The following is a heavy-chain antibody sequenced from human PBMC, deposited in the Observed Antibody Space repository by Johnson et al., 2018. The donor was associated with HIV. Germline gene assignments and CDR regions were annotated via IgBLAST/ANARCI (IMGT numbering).Heavy chain of an antibody. J-gene: IGHJ3*02. Sequence: VQLVESGGGLVQPGGSLRLSCAASGFTFSSYDMHWVRQATGKGLEWVSAIGTAADTYYPGSVKGRFTVSRENAKNSLYLQMNSLRAEDTALYYCARDRIRSSHAFDIWGQGTMV. D-gene: IGHD6-6*01. V-gene: IGHV3-13*01. CDR2: IGTAADT. CDR3: ARDRIRSSHAFDI. CDR1: GFTFSSYD.